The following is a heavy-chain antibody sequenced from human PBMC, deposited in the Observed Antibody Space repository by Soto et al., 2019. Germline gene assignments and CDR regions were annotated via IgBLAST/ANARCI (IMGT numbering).Heavy chain of an antibody. D-gene: IGHD3-10*01. CDR3: AREVRGVTEVKDYYYYYMDV. CDR2: ISAYNGNT. CDR1: GYTFTSYG. Sequence: ASVKVSCKASGYTFTSYGISWVRQAPGQGLEWMGWISAYNGNTNYAQKLQGRVTMTTDTSTSTAYMELRSLRSDDTAVYYCAREVRGVTEVKDYYYYYMDVWGKGTTVTVSS. V-gene: IGHV1-18*01. J-gene: IGHJ6*03.